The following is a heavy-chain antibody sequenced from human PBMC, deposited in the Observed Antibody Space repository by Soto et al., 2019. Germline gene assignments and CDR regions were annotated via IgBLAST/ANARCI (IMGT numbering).Heavy chain of an antibody. CDR2: IWYDGSNK. CDR3: AREDIVVVPAAFNYYYYGMDV. J-gene: IGHJ6*02. Sequence: GGSLRLSCAASGFTFSSCGMHWVRQAPGKGLEWVAVIWYDGSNKYYADSVKGRFTISRDNSKNTLYLQMNSLRAEDTAVYYCAREDIVVVPAAFNYYYYGMDVWGQGTTVTVSS. V-gene: IGHV3-33*01. CDR1: GFTFSSCG. D-gene: IGHD2-2*01.